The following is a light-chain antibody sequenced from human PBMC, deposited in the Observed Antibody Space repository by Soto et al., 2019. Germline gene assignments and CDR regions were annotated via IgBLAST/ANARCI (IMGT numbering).Light chain of an antibody. J-gene: IGLJ1*01. CDR2: DVS. Sequence: QPVLTQPASVSGSPGQSITISCTGTSSDVGGYNYVSWYQQHPGKAPKLMIYDVSNRPSGVSNRFSGSKSDNTASLTISGLQAEDEADYYCSSYTSSSTRVFGTGTKLTVL. V-gene: IGLV2-14*01. CDR3: SSYTSSSTRV. CDR1: SSDVGGYNY.